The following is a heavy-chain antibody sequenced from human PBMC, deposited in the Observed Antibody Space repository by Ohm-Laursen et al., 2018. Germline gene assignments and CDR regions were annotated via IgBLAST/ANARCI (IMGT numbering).Heavy chain of an antibody. D-gene: IGHD4-11*01. CDR2: ISYDGGNK. V-gene: IGHV3-30*03. CDR3: ASPTVEHYYYGMDV. CDR1: GFSFSNYG. J-gene: IGHJ6*02. Sequence: SLRLSCAASGFSFSNYGMYWVRQAPGKGLEWVAVISYDGGNKYYGDSVKGRLTISRDNSKNTLYLQMNSLRAEDTAVYYWASPTVEHYYYGMDVWGQGTTVTVSS.